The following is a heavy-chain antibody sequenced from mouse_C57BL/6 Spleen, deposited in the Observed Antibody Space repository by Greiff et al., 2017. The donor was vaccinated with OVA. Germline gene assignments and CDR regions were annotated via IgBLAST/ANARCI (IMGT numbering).Heavy chain of an antibody. V-gene: IGHV1-84*01. CDR2: SYPGSGNT. CDR1: GYTFTDYY. Sequence: QVQLQQSGPELVKPGASVKISCKASGYTFTDYYINWVKQRPGQGLEWIGWSYPGSGNTKYNEKFKGKATFTVDTSSSTAYMQLSSLSSEDSAVYFCARSYYGRSYEGFAYWGQGTLVTVSA. J-gene: IGHJ3*01. CDR3: ARSYYGRSYEGFAY. D-gene: IGHD1-1*01.